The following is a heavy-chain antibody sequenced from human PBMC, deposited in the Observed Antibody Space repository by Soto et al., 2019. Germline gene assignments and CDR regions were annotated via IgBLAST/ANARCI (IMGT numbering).Heavy chain of an antibody. D-gene: IGHD1-1*01. J-gene: IGHJ3*01. V-gene: IGHV3-53*01. CDR3: ATWNEREHAYDV. Sequence: DVQLVESGGGLIQPGESLRLSCAAFGLTMSGKKYVAWVRQAPGKGLEWVSGLYDVDGSFYADSVRGRFTTSSDSSKTTVYLQMNDLRPDDTAVSYCATWNEREHAYDVWGQGTTVTVSS. CDR1: GLTMSGKKY. CDR2: LYDVDGS.